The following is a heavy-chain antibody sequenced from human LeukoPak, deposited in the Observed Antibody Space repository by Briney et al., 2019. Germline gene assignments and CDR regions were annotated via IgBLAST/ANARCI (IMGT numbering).Heavy chain of an antibody. V-gene: IGHV3-7*03. Sequence: GGSLTLACAASGFSFSSYWLRCGRRPPRRGREWWTNINQDRSEKYYMASVKGRFTISRDNAKISLYLQMNSLGADGTAVYYCARGTGEVTAGYYWGQGTLVTVSS. CDR1: GFSFSSYW. CDR3: ARGTGEVTAGYY. J-gene: IGHJ4*02. CDR2: INQDRSEK. D-gene: IGHD2-21*02.